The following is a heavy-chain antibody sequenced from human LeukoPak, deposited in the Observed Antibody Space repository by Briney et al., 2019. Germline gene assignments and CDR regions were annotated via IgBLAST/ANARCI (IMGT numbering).Heavy chain of an antibody. D-gene: IGHD1-26*01. J-gene: IGHJ4*02. V-gene: IGHV3-23*01. CDR1: GFTFSTYA. CDR3: AKIDAMSGTYFDY. Sequence: PGGSLRLSCAASGFTFSTYAMSWVRQAPGKGLEWVSTISGSGSSTYYADSVKGRFTISRDNSKNTLYLQMNSLRAEDTAVYYCAKIDAMSGTYFDYWGQGTLVTVSS. CDR2: ISGSGSST.